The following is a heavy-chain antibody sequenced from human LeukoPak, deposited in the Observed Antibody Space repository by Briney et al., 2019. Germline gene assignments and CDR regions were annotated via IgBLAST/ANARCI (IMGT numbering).Heavy chain of an antibody. CDR2: IIPLFGTP. D-gene: IGHD5-24*01. Sequence: SVKVSCKASGGTFSSYTISWVRQAPGQGLEWMGGIIPLFGTPDYAQKFQDRLTITADKSTSTAYMELSSLRSEDTAMYYCTRGHRDGYNSHWGQGTLVTVSS. V-gene: IGHV1-69*06. CDR3: TRGHRDGYNSH. J-gene: IGHJ4*02. CDR1: GGTFSSYT.